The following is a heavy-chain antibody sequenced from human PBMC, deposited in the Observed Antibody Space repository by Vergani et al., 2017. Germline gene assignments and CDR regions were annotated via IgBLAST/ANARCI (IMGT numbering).Heavy chain of an antibody. V-gene: IGHV2-26*01. J-gene: IGHJ5*02. Sequence: QVTLKESGPVLVKPTETLTLTCTVSGFSLSNARMGVSWIRQPPGKALEWLAHIFSNDEKYYSTSLKSRLTISKDTSKSQVVLTMTNMDPVDTATYYCAHSPLAVAGYNWFDPWGQGTLVTVSS. CDR3: AHSPLAVAGYNWFDP. CDR2: IFSNDEK. D-gene: IGHD6-19*01. CDR1: GFSLSNARMG.